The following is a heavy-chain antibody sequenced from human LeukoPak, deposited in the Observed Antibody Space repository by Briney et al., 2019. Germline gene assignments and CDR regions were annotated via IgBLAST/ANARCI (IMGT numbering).Heavy chain of an antibody. CDR2: IKSKPAGETT. CDR1: GFTFSNAW. J-gene: IGHJ4*02. CDR3: TTCGGDCYFNY. D-gene: IGHD2-21*02. V-gene: IGHV3-15*01. Sequence: GGSLRLSCAASGFTFSNAWMNWVRQAPGKGLEWVGRIKSKPAGETTTYAAPVKGRFTISRDDSRNTLYLQMNSLKTEDTAVYYCTTCGGDCYFNYWGQGTLVTVSS.